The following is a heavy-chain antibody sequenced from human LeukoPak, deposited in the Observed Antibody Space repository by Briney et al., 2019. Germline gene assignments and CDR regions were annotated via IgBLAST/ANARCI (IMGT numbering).Heavy chain of an antibody. CDR3: ARGGWGFDY. CDR2: IKEDGSEK. CDR1: GFTFSSFW. D-gene: IGHD1-26*01. V-gene: IGHV3-7*01. Sequence: QPGGSLRLSCAASGFTFSSFWMNWVRQAPGKGLEWVATIKEDGSEKYYVASVKGRFTISRDNAKNSLYLQMNSLRAEDTAVYFCARGGWGFDYWGQGTLVTVSS. J-gene: IGHJ4*02.